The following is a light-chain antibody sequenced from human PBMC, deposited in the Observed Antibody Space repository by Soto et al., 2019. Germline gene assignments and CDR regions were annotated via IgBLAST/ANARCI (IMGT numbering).Light chain of an antibody. J-gene: IGKJ3*01. CDR3: QQYGDSAFT. CDR2: GTS. V-gene: IGKV3-20*01. CDR1: QSLSSNY. Sequence: EIVLTQSPGTLSLSPGERATLSCRASQSLSSNYLAWYQQKPGQAPRLLISGTSNRATGIPDRFSGSGSGTEFTITIRRLELDDFAVYFCQQYGDSAFTFGPGTKVDIK.